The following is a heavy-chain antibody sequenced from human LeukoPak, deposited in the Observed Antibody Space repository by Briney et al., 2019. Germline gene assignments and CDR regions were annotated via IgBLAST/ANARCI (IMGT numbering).Heavy chain of an antibody. CDR3: ARQQGFEFDWDSSDAFDI. V-gene: IGHV1-2*02. CDR2: INTYSGDT. J-gene: IGHJ3*02. CDR1: GYTFTTYG. Sequence: ASVKVSCKPSGYTFTTYGISWVRQAPGQGLEWMGWINTYSGDTNYAQKFQGRVTMTRDTSISTVYMELSRLRSDDTAVYYCARQQGFEFDWDSSDAFDIWGQGTMVTVSS. D-gene: IGHD3-9*01.